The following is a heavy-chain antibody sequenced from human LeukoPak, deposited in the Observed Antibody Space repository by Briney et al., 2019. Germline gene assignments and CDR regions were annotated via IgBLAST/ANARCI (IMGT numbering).Heavy chain of an antibody. Sequence: GGSLRLSCAASGFTFSSYWMHWVRQAPGKGLVWVSHINSDGSSTSYADSVKGRFTISRDNAKNTLYLQMNSLRAEDTAVYYCALFLDYWGQGTLVTVSS. CDR3: ALFLDY. J-gene: IGHJ4*02. V-gene: IGHV3-74*01. CDR2: INSDGSST. CDR1: GFTFSSYW.